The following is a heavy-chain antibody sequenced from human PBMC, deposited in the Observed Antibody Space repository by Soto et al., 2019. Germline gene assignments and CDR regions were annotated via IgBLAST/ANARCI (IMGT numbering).Heavy chain of an antibody. J-gene: IGHJ4*02. Sequence: PSETLSLTCAVYGGSFSGYYWSWIRQPPGKGLEWIGEINHSGSTNYNPSLKSRVTISVDTSKNQFSLKLSSVTAADTAVYYCARVHGESSSWYRSSGWSPYFDYWGQGTLVTVSS. D-gene: IGHD6-13*01. CDR1: GGSFSGYY. CDR3: ARVHGESSSWYRSSGWSPYFDY. V-gene: IGHV4-34*01. CDR2: INHSGST.